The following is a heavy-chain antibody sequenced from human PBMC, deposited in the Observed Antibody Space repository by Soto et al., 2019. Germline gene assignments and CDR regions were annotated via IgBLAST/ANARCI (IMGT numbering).Heavy chain of an antibody. CDR3: ARDRYNYDRDGYYYLFDF. CDR1: GGSLSSGDYY. CDR2: IFYSGST. Sequence: PSETLSLTCTVSGGSLSSGDYYWNWVRQRPGKGLEWIGNIFYSGSTYYNPSLMSRLTIAVDTPKNQFSLSLISVTAADTAVYFCARDRYNYDRDGYYYLFDFWGQGTLVTVSS. J-gene: IGHJ4*02. D-gene: IGHD3-22*01. V-gene: IGHV4-31*02.